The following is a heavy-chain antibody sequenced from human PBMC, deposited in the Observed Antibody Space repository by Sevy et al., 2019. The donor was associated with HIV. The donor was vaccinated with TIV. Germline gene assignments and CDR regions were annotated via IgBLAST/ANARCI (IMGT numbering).Heavy chain of an antibody. Sequence: GGSLRLSCAASGFIFSGSAMHWVRQASGKGLEWVGRIRSKANSYATAYAALVKGRFTISRDDSKNTAFLQMNSLTTEETAVYYCTALESSRGSDYWGQGTLVTVSS. CDR2: IRSKANSYAT. D-gene: IGHD6-13*01. J-gene: IGHJ4*02. V-gene: IGHV3-73*01. CDR1: GFIFSGSA. CDR3: TALESSRGSDY.